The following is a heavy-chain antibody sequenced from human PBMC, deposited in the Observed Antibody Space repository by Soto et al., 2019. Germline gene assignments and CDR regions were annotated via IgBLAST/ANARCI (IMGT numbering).Heavy chain of an antibody. CDR1: GGTFSSYA. J-gene: IGHJ6*02. CDR3: ARSQGSSTSLEIYYYYYYGMDV. V-gene: IGHV1-69*01. Sequence: VQLVQSGAEVKKPGSSVKVSCKACGGTFSSYAISWVRQAPGQGLEWMGGIIPISDTTNYAQKFQGRVTITADESTSTAYMELSSLRSEDTAVYYCARSQGSSTSLEIYYYYYYGMDVWGQGTTVTVSS. D-gene: IGHD2-2*01. CDR2: IIPISDTT.